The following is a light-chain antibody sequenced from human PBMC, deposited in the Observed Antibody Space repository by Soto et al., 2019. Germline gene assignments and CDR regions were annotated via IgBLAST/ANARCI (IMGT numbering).Light chain of an antibody. CDR2: GTS. CDR1: QSVTSSF. CDR3: QHYGSSPPMYT. V-gene: IGKV3-20*01. Sequence: EIVLTQSPGTLSLSPGERATLSCRASQSVTSSFLAWYQQRPGQAPRLLIYGTSTRATGIPDRFSGSGSGTDFTLTISGLEPEDFAVYYCQHYGSSPPMYTFGQGTKLEIK. J-gene: IGKJ2*01.